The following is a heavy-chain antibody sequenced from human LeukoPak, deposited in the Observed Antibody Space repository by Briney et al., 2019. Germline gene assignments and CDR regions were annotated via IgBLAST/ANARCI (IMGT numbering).Heavy chain of an antibody. Sequence: GGSLRLSCAASGFTFSSYGMPWARQAPGKGLEWVAVISYDGSNKYYADSVKGRFTISRDNSKNTLYLQMNSLRAEDTAVYYCAKDSEGYDYGYYFDYWGQGTLVTVSS. D-gene: IGHD4-17*01. J-gene: IGHJ4*02. CDR2: ISYDGSNK. CDR1: GFTFSSYG. V-gene: IGHV3-30*18. CDR3: AKDSEGYDYGYYFDY.